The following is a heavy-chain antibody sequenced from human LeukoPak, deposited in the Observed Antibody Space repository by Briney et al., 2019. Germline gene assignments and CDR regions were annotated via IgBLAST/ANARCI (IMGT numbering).Heavy chain of an antibody. Sequence: SETLSLTCTVSGGSISSYYWSWIRQPPGKGLEWIGYIYYSGSTNYNPSLKSRVTISVDTSKNQFSLKLSSVTAADTAVYYCARSRRAIAAAGTWGQGTLVTVSS. D-gene: IGHD6-13*01. V-gene: IGHV4-59*01. CDR1: GGSISSYY. CDR2: IYYSGST. CDR3: ARSRRAIAAAGT. J-gene: IGHJ4*02.